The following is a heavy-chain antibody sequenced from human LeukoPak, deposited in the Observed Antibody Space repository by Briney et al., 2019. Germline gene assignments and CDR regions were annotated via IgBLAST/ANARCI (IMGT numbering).Heavy chain of an antibody. CDR1: GFSLSTPGVG. CDR2: IYWDDDK. CDR3: AHSLDSTSWYGYYYYMDV. J-gene: IGHJ6*03. Sequence: SGPALVKPTQTLTLTCSFSGFSLSTPGVGVGWVRQPPGKALEWLGFIYWDDDKRYRPSLKSRLNITKDTSKSQVVLTVTNVDPVDTATYFCAHSLDSTSWYGYYYYMDVWGKGTTVTVSS. V-gene: IGHV2-5*02. D-gene: IGHD2-2*01.